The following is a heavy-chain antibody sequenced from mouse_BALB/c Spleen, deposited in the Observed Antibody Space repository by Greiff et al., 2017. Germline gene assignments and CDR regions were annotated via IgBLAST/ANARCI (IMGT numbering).Heavy chain of an antibody. J-gene: IGHJ2*01. Sequence: QVQLKESGPGLVAPSQSLSITCTVSGFSLTGYGVNWVRQPPGKGLEWLGMIWGDGSTDYNSALKSRLSISKDNSKSQVFLKMNSLQTDDTARYYRARGGGYFAYWGQGTTLTVSS. D-gene: IGHD1-1*02. CDR2: IWGDGST. V-gene: IGHV2-6-7*01. CDR1: GFSLTGYG. CDR3: ARGGGYFAY.